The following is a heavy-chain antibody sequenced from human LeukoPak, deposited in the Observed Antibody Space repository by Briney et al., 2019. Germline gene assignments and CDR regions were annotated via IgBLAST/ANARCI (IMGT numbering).Heavy chain of an antibody. CDR3: ARGQYYYYMDV. V-gene: IGHV1-46*01. J-gene: IGHJ6*03. CDR2: INPSGSNT. Sequence: ASVKVSCKTSGNSITSYYMHWVRQAPGQGLEWMGIINPSGSNTTYAQRFQGRLTMTRDTSTSTVYMELSSLRSEDTAVYYCARGQYYYYMDVWGKGTTVTVSS. CDR1: GNSITSYY.